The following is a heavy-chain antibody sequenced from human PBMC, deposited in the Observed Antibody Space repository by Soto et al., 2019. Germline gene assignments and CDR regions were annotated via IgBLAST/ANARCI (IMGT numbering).Heavy chain of an antibody. D-gene: IGHD1-1*01. V-gene: IGHV3-23*01. CDR1: GFTFSSYA. Sequence: EVQLLESGGGSVQPGGSLRLSCAASGFTFSSYAMHWFRRPPGKGLEWVSSISGSGGTAYYADSVKGRFSIFRDSLVNTLYLQMNSLRAEDTAVYYCAKGRGQNWNFDYWGKGTLVTGSP. J-gene: IGHJ4*02. CDR2: ISGSGGTA. CDR3: AKGRGQNWNFDY.